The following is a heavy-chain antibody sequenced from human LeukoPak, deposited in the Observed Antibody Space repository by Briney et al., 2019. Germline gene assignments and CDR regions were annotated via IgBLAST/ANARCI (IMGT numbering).Heavy chain of an antibody. CDR2: ISGGRT. CDR1: GFSFSTHA. Sequence: GSLRLSCAASGFSFSTHAMSWVRQAPGKGLEWVSTISGGRTYYADSVKGRFTISRDNSKNTLYLQMNPLRAEDTAVYYCAKVILSVRLLDYWGQGTLVTVSS. CDR3: AKVILSVRLLDY. V-gene: IGHV3-23*01. D-gene: IGHD2/OR15-2a*01. J-gene: IGHJ4*02.